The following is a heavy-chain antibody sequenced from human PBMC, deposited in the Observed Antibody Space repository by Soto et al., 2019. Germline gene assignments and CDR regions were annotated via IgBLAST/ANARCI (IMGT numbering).Heavy chain of an antibody. J-gene: IGHJ6*02. Sequence: GGSLRLSCAASGFTFSSYWMSWVRQAPGKGLEWVANIKQDGSEKYYVDSVKGRFTISRDNAENSLYLQMNSLRAEDTAVYYCAREGYCSGGSCYGYYYYYYGMDVWGQGTTVTVSS. CDR3: AREGYCSGGSCYGYYYYYYGMDV. CDR1: GFTFSSYW. CDR2: IKQDGSEK. V-gene: IGHV3-7*01. D-gene: IGHD2-15*01.